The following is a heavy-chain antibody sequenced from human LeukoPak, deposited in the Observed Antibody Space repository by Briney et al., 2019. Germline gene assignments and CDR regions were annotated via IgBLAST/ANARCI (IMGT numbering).Heavy chain of an antibody. D-gene: IGHD5-12*01. CDR1: GYTFTGYY. Sequence: ASVKVSCKASGYTFTGYYMHWVRQAPGQGLEWMGWISAYNGNTNYAQKLQGRVTMTTDTSTSTAYMELRSLRSDDTAVYYCARSSSGYDINYWGQGTLVTVSS. V-gene: IGHV1-18*04. J-gene: IGHJ4*02. CDR2: ISAYNGNT. CDR3: ARSSSGYDINY.